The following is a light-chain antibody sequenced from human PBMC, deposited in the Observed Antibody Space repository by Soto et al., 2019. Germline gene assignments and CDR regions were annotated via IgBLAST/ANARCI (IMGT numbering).Light chain of an antibody. CDR1: QSVSTW. V-gene: IGKV1-5*03. J-gene: IGKJ1*01. CDR3: VLYYTRSPWT. CDR2: KAS. Sequence: DIQMTQSPSTLSASVGDRVTITCRASQSVSTWLAWYQQKPGKAPQLLIYKASTLESGVPSTFSGSGSGTDSTLTITSLQPTHLATCNGVLYYTRSPWTGGQRTHVEIK.